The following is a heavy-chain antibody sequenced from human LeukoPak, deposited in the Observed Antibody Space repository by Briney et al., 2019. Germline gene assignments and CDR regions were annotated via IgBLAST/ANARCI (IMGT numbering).Heavy chain of an antibody. CDR2: ISGGGGST. Sequence: GGSLRLSCAASGFTFSSYSMNWVRQAPGKGLEWVSVISGGGGSTHVADSVKGRFTISRDNSKNTLFLQMNSLRAEETAVYYCAKSTSFYGSGSYDYWGQGTLVTVSS. J-gene: IGHJ4*02. CDR3: AKSTSFYGSGSYDY. V-gene: IGHV3-23*01. D-gene: IGHD3-10*01. CDR1: GFTFSSYS.